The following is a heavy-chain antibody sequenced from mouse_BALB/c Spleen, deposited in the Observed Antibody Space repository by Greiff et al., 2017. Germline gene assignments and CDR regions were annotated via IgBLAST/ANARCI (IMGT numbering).Heavy chain of an antibody. Sequence: EVKLMESGGGLVKPGGSLKLSCAASGFAFSSYDMSWVRQTPEKRLEWVAYISSGGGSTYYPDTVKGRFTISRDNAKNTLYLQMSSLKSEDTAMYYCARHGDLYYYGSSYDYYAMDYWGQGTSVTVSS. V-gene: IGHV5-12-1*01. J-gene: IGHJ4*01. CDR2: ISSGGGST. D-gene: IGHD1-1*01. CDR3: ARHGDLYYYGSSYDYYAMDY. CDR1: GFAFSSYD.